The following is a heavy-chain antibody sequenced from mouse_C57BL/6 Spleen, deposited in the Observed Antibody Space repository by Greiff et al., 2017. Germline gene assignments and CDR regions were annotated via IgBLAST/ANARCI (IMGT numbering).Heavy chain of an antibody. Sequence: VQLQQSGAELARPGASVKLSCKASGYTFTSYGISWVKQRTGQGLEWIGEIYPRSGNTYYNEKFKGKATMTEDKSSSTTYMELRSLTSEDSAVCFCASPNWDGDFDYWGQGTTLTVSS. CDR2: IYPRSGNT. CDR1: GYTFTSYG. J-gene: IGHJ2*01. V-gene: IGHV1-81*01. CDR3: ASPNWDGDFDY. D-gene: IGHD4-1*01.